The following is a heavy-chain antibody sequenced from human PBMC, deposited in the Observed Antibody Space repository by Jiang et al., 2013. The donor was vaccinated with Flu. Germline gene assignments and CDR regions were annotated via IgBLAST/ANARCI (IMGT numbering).Heavy chain of an antibody. V-gene: IGHV6-1*01. CDR3: AGGDCSGGSCNYNY. CDR2: TYYRSKWYS. CDR1: GDSVSSNSAA. J-gene: IGHJ4*02. D-gene: IGHD2-15*01. Sequence: QTLSLTCAISGDSVSSNSAAWNWIRQSPSRGLEWLGRTYYRSKWYSDYAISVKSRLTINPDTSKNQFSLHLNSVTPEDSAVYYCAGGDCSGGSCNYNYWGQGTLVTVSS.